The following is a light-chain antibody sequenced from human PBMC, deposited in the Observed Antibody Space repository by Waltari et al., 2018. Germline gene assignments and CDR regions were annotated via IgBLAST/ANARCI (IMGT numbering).Light chain of an antibody. V-gene: IGLV1-40*01. CDR3: QSYDTGLSAYV. Sequence: QSVLTQPPSVSGAPAQRVAISCPGTTSNIGAGFDVHWYRQDPGPAPKLLIYRNNNRPSGVPDRFSGSKSGTAASLAITALQAADESDYYCQSYDTGLSAYVFGTGTKVIVL. CDR1: TSNIGAGFD. CDR2: RNN. J-gene: IGLJ1*01.